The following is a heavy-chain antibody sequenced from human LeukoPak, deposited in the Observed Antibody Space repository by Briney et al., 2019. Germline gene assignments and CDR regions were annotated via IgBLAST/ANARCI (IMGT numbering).Heavy chain of an antibody. CDR2: IIPIFGTA. J-gene: IGHJ4*02. CDR3: ARAPTTIDYYDSSGYYYS. CDR1: GGTFSSYA. V-gene: IGHV1-69*13. Sequence: ASVKVSCKASGGTFSSYAISWVRQAPGQGLEWMGGIIPIFGTANYAQKFQGRVTITADESTSTAYMELSSLRSEDTAVYYCARAPTTIDYYDSSGYYYSWGQGTLVTVSS. D-gene: IGHD3-22*01.